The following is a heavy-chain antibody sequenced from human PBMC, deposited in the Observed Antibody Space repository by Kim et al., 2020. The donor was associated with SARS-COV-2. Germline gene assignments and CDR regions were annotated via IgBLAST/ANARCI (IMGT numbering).Heavy chain of an antibody. Sequence: GGSLRLSCAASGFTFSSYGMHWVRQAPGKGLEWVAVIWYDGSNKYYADSVKGRFTISRDNSKNTLYLQMNSLRAEDTAVYYCAREALGIVATIPYYGMDVWGQGTTVTVSS. CDR3: AREALGIVATIPYYGMDV. V-gene: IGHV3-33*01. D-gene: IGHD5-12*01. CDR1: GFTFSSYG. J-gene: IGHJ6*02. CDR2: IWYDGSNK.